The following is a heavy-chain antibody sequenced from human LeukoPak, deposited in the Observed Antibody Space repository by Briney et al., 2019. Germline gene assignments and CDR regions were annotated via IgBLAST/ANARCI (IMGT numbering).Heavy chain of an antibody. CDR2: IYYSGST. CDR3: ARGPGPLIDY. CDR1: GGSISSYY. V-gene: IGHV4-59*08. Sequence: SETLSLTCTVSGGSISSYYWSWVRQPPGKGLEWIGYIYYSGSTNYNPSLKSRVTISVDTSKNQFSLKLSSVTAADTAVYYCARGPGPLIDYWGQGTLVTVSS. J-gene: IGHJ4*02.